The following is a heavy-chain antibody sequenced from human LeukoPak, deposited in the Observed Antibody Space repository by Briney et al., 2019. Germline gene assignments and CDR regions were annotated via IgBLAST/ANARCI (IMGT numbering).Heavy chain of an antibody. Sequence: ASVKVSCKASGYTFTGYYMNWVRQAPGQGLEWMGWTNPNTGGTNYAQKFQGRVTMTRDTSISTAYMELSRLRSDDTAVYYCASGREYCSGGSCYSSDDAFDIWGQGTMVTVSS. J-gene: IGHJ3*02. V-gene: IGHV1-2*02. D-gene: IGHD2-15*01. CDR2: TNPNTGGT. CDR3: ASGREYCSGGSCYSSDDAFDI. CDR1: GYTFTGYY.